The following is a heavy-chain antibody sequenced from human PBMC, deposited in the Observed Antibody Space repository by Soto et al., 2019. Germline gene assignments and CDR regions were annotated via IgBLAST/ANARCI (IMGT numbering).Heavy chain of an antibody. D-gene: IGHD2-15*01. CDR2: IKQDGSEK. Sequence: GGSLRLSCAASGFTFSSNWMSWVRQAPGKGLEWVANIKQDGSEKYYVDSVKGRFTISRDNAKNSLYLQMNSLRAEDTAVYYCARGAARNPILYYFDYWGQGTLVTVSS. CDR1: GFTFSSNW. J-gene: IGHJ4*02. CDR3: ARGAARNPILYYFDY. V-gene: IGHV3-7*01.